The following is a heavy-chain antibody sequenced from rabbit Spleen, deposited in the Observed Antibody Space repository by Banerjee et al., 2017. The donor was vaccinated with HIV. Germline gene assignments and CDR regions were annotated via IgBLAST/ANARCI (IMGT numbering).Heavy chain of an antibody. J-gene: IGHJ4*01. V-gene: IGHV1S45*01. Sequence: QEQLVESGGGLVKPGAALTLTCTASGFSFSYNDYMCWVRQPPGKGPEWIACIVGSNYAYYASWAKGRFTISKTSSTTVTLQMTSLTAADTATYFCARRLLGIDLWGPGTLVTVS. D-gene: IGHD1-1*01. CDR2: IVGSNYA. CDR1: GFSFSYNDY. CDR3: ARRLLGIDL.